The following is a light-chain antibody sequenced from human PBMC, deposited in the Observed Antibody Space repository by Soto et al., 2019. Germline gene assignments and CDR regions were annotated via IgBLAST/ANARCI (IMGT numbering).Light chain of an antibody. CDR1: SSNIGSNT. J-gene: IGLJ1*01. CDR2: DSN. CDR3: AAWDDSLNGHV. V-gene: IGLV1-44*01. Sequence: QSALTQPPSASGTPGQRVTISCSGSSSNIGSNTVHWYQQLAGAAPKLLIYDSNQRPSGVPDRFSGSQSGTSASLAISGLQSEDEADYYCAAWDDSLNGHVFGTGTKVTVL.